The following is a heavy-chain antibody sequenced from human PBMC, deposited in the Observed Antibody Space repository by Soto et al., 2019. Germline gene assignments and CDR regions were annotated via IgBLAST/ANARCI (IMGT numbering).Heavy chain of an antibody. CDR3: AREGYCSSTSCYSFDY. CDR2: ISSSGGST. Sequence: GGSLRLSCAASGFSFSSYDVSWVRQAPGKGLEYVSAISSSGGSTYYANSVKGRFTISRDNSKNTLYLQMGSLRAEDMAVYYCAREGYCSSTSCYSFDYWGQGTLVTVSS. V-gene: IGHV3-64*01. CDR1: GFSFSSYD. J-gene: IGHJ4*02. D-gene: IGHD2-2*01.